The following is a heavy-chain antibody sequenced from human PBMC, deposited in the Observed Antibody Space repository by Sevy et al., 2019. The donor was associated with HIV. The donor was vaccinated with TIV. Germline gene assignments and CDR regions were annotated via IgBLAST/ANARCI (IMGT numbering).Heavy chain of an antibody. D-gene: IGHD2-2*01. CDR2: FSFGCGKI. Sequence: GGSLRLSCAASGFTFSNYAMSWVRQAPGKGLEWVSTFSFGCGKINYADSVKGRVTISRDNSKNTLYLQMNGLRAEDTALNSRAREGCSKPHDYWGQGTLVTVSS. J-gene: IGHJ4*02. V-gene: IGHV3-23*01. CDR1: GFTFSNYA. CDR3: AREGCSKPHDY.